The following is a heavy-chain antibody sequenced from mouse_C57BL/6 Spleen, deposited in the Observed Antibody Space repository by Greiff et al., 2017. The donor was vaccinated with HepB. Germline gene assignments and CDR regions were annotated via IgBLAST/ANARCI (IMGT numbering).Heavy chain of an antibody. CDR3: ARFDYDNYYAMDY. V-gene: IGHV1-52*01. CDR1: GYTFTSYW. J-gene: IGHJ4*01. D-gene: IGHD2-4*01. CDR2: IDPSDSET. Sequence: QVQLQQPGAELVRPGSSVKLSCKASGYTFTSYWMHWVKQRPIQGLEWIGNIDPSDSETHYNQKFKDKATLTVYKSSSTAYMQLSSLTSEDSAVYYCARFDYDNYYAMDYWGQGTSVTVSS.